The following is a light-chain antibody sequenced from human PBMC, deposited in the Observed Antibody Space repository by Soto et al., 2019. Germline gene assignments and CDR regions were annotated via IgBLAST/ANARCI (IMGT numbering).Light chain of an antibody. J-gene: IGKJ5*01. CDR2: DAS. CDR1: QSVSSY. CDR3: QQYGSSPPT. Sequence: EIVLTHSPATLSLSPWERATLSCRASQSVSSYLAWYQQKPGQAPRLLIYDASNRATGIPARFSGSGSGTDFTLIISRLEPEDFAVYSRQQYGSSPPTFGQGTRLEIK. V-gene: IGKV3-11*01.